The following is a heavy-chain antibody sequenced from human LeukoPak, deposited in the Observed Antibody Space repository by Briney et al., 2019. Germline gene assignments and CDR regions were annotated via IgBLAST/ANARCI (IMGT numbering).Heavy chain of an antibody. CDR1: GLTGQSED. CDR3: AKVVFPPPGFFDY. CDR2: ISGDGGTT. V-gene: IGHV3-23*01. J-gene: IGHJ4*02. Sequence: RSQRPDCAASGLTGQSEDITGRRNTKKKGLEWVSTISGDGGTTYYADSVKGRFTISRDNSKNTLFLQMSSLRAEDTALYHCAKVVFPPPGFFDYWGQGTLVTVSS. D-gene: IGHD3-10*01.